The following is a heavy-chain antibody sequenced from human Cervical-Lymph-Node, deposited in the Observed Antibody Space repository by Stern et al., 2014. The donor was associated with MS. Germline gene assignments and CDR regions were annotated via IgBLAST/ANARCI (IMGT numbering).Heavy chain of an antibody. Sequence: VQLEESGPGLVKPSGTLSLTCAVSGVSISSSYWWSWVRLPPGKGLDWIGGLYHGGSTNYNPSLKSRVTISVDKSKNHFSLKLSSVTAADTAVYYCARETGHYYGSGSYYDYWGQGILVTVSS. D-gene: IGHD3-10*01. J-gene: IGHJ4*02. CDR2: LYHGGST. V-gene: IGHV4-4*02. CDR3: ARETGHYYGSGSYYDY. CDR1: GVSISSSYW.